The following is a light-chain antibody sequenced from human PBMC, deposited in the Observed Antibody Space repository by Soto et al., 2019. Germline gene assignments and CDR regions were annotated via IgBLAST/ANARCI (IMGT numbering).Light chain of an antibody. CDR2: GAS. CDR3: QQYNNWPLT. V-gene: IGKV3-15*01. CDR1: ESVSTN. Sequence: ERVMTQSPATLSLSPGERATRSCRASESVSTNLAWYQQKAGQAPRLLIYGASTRATGIPARFSGSGSGTEFTLTISSLQSEDFAVYYCQQYNNWPLTFGQGTRLEI. J-gene: IGKJ5*01.